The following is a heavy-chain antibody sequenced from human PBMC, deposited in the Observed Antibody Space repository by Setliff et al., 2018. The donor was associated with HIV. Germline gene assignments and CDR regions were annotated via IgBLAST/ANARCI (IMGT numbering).Heavy chain of an antibody. CDR3: TTDNGQMAFDV. D-gene: IGHD4-17*01. CDR1: GFTFTSYW. Sequence: GGSLRLSCAASGFTFTSYWMIWVRQAPGKGLEWVANINQDGSEKNYVDSVKGRFTISRDNAKNSLYLQMDSLKTEDTALYYCTTDNGQMAFDVWGQGTKVTVSS. V-gene: IGHV3-7*03. J-gene: IGHJ3*01. CDR2: INQDGSEK.